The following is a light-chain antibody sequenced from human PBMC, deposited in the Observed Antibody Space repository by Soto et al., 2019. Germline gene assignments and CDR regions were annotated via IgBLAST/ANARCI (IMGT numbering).Light chain of an antibody. Sequence: QSALTQPASVSASPGQSITISCTGTSSDVGGYNYVSWYQQHPGKAXXXXIYEVNNRPXGVSXXFSGSXXGXXXXXTXSGLQPEDEADYYCTSYTSRNTYFFGSGTKLTVL. J-gene: IGLJ1*01. CDR1: SSDVGGYNY. CDR3: TSYTSRNTYF. V-gene: IGLV2-14*01. CDR2: EVN.